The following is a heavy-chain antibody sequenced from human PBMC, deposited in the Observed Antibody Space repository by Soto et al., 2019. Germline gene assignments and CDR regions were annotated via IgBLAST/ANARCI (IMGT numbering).Heavy chain of an antibody. V-gene: IGHV3-30*18. Sequence: LRLSFAASGFTFSSYGMHWVRQAPGKGLEWVAVISYDGSNKYYADSVKGRFTISRDNSKNTLYLQMNSLRAEDTAVYYCAKDPSDTAFDYWGQGTLVTVSS. CDR1: GFTFSSYG. J-gene: IGHJ4*02. CDR2: ISYDGSNK. CDR3: AKDPSDTAFDY. D-gene: IGHD5-18*01.